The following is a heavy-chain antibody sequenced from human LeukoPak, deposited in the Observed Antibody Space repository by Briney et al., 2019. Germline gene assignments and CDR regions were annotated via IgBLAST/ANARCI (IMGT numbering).Heavy chain of an antibody. CDR3: ARGPSRDYGSGSSWFDP. CDR2: MNPNSGNT. Sequence: ASVKVSCKASGYTFSTYDINWVRQVTGQGLEWMGWMNPNSGNTGYAQKIQGRVTMTRNTSINTACMELSSLRSEDTAVYYCARGPSRDYGSGSSWFDPWGQGTLVTVSS. V-gene: IGHV1-8*01. D-gene: IGHD3-10*01. CDR1: GYTFSTYD. J-gene: IGHJ5*02.